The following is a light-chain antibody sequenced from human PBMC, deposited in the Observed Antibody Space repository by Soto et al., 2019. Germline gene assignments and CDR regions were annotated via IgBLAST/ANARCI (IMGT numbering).Light chain of an antibody. Sequence: QSVLTQPPSVSVAPGQRVTISCTGSSSNIGARYDVHWYQHLPGTAPKLLIYGNNNRPSGVPDRFSGSKSGTSASLAITGLQAEDEADYYCQSYDSSLSGYVFGTGTKLTVL. V-gene: IGLV1-40*01. CDR2: GNN. CDR1: SSNIGARYD. J-gene: IGLJ1*01. CDR3: QSYDSSLSGYV.